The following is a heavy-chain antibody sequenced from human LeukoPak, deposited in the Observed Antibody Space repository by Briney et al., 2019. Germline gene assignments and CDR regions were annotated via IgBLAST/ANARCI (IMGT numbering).Heavy chain of an antibody. Sequence: GGSLRLSCAASEFTFSSHSMNWVRQAPGKGLEWVSYINSGSSTIYYADSVKGRFPISRDNARNSLYLQMNSLRAEDTAVYYCARFAAYDRSGFDYWGQGTLVTVSS. V-gene: IGHV3-48*04. CDR2: INSGSSTI. CDR1: EFTFSSHS. D-gene: IGHD3-22*01. J-gene: IGHJ4*02. CDR3: ARFAAYDRSGFDY.